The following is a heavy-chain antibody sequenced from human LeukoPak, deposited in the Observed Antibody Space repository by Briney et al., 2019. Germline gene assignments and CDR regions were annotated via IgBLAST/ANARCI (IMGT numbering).Heavy chain of an antibody. CDR3: ARDLRSMGWFDL. CDR2: IYSSGTF. J-gene: IGHJ5*02. Sequence: KPSETLSLTCTVSGGSLSLYYWTWIRQSAGKGLEWIGRIYSSGTFNYSPSLKSRVSMSVDTSKNQFSLKLSSVTAADTAIYFCARDLRSMGWFDLWGQGSLVIVSS. CDR1: GGSLSLYY. D-gene: IGHD4-17*01. V-gene: IGHV4-4*07.